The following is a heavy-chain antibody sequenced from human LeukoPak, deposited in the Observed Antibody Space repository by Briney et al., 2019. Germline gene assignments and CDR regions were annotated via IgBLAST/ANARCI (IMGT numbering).Heavy chain of an antibody. CDR1: GYSFTSYW. Sequence: GESLKISCKGSGYSFTSYWIGWVRQMPGKGLEWMGIIYPGDSDTRYSPSFQGQVTISADKSISTAYLQWSSLKASDTAMYYCARQVVPASYYYYMDVWGKGTTVTVSS. D-gene: IGHD2-2*01. V-gene: IGHV5-51*01. CDR3: ARQVVPASYYYYMDV. J-gene: IGHJ6*03. CDR2: IYPGDSDT.